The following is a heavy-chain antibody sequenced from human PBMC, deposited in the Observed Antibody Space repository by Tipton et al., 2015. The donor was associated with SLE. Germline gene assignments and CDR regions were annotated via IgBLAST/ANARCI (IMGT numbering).Heavy chain of an antibody. V-gene: IGHV4-34*01. D-gene: IGHD3-22*01. CDR2: INHSGST. CDR3: ARVADSSCLHAFDI. J-gene: IGHJ3*02. CDR1: GGSFSGYY. Sequence: TLSLTCAVYGGSFSGYYWSWIRQPPGKGLEWIGEINHSGSTNYNPSLKSRVTISVDTSKNQFSLKLSSVTAADTAVYYCARVADSSCLHAFDIWGQGTTVTVSS.